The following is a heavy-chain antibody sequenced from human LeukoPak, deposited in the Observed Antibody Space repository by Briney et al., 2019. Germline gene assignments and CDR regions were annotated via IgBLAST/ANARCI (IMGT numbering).Heavy chain of an antibody. V-gene: IGHV3-74*01. D-gene: IGHD5-12*01. Sequence: GGSLRLSCEASGLTFSNSWMHWVRQIPGKGLVWVSRMYGDMRDISYADSVKGRFTISRDNAKDTVYLQMNSLRGEDTAVYYCARDLGLRGSTWGQGTLVTVSS. J-gene: IGHJ5*02. CDR1: GLTFSNSW. CDR2: MYGDMRDI. CDR3: ARDLGLRGST.